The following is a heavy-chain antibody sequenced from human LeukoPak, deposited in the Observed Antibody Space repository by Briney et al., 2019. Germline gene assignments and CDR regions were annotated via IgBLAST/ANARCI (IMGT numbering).Heavy chain of an antibody. Sequence: GGSLRLSCAASGFTFSSYAMSWVRQAPGKGLEWVSAISGSGGSTHYADSVKGRFTISRDNSKNTLYLQMNSLRAEDTAVYYCARSQVVTATGYYYYYMDVWGKGTTVTVSS. V-gene: IGHV3-23*01. D-gene: IGHD2-21*02. J-gene: IGHJ6*03. CDR2: ISGSGGST. CDR3: ARSQVVTATGYYYYYMDV. CDR1: GFTFSSYA.